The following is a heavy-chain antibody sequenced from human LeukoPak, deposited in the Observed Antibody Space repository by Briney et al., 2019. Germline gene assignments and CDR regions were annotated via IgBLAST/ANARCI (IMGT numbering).Heavy chain of an antibody. D-gene: IGHD6-13*01. CDR1: GYTFTGYY. CDR3: ARVAYSSSHVWFDP. V-gene: IGHV1-2*02. J-gene: IGHJ5*02. Sequence: ASVKVSCKASGYTFTGYYMHWVRQAPGQGLEWMGWINPNSGGTNYAQKFQGRVTMTRDTSISTAYMELSRLRSDDTAVYYCARVAYSSSHVWFDPWGQGTLVTVSS. CDR2: INPNSGGT.